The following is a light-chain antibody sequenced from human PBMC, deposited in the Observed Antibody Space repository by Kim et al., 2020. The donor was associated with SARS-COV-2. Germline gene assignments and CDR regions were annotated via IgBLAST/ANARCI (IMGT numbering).Light chain of an antibody. J-gene: IGKJ1*01. CDR2: KAS. V-gene: IGKV1-5*03. CDR3: QQYNSYPWT. Sequence: DIQMTQSPSTLSASVGDRVTITCRASQSIRSWLAWHQQKPGKAPKVLIYKASSLKSGVPSRFSGSESGTEFTLTISSLQPDDFATYYCQQYNSYPWTFGQGTNVNIK. CDR1: QSIRSW.